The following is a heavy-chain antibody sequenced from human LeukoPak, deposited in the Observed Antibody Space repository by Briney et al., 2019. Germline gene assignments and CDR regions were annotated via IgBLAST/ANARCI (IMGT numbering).Heavy chain of an antibody. V-gene: IGHV3-21*01. J-gene: IGHJ4*02. D-gene: IGHD6-6*01. CDR2: ISSSSSYI. CDR3: ARSSIAARPGVGY. CDR1: GFTFSSYS. Sequence: GGSLRLSCAASGFTFSSYSMNWVRQAPGKGLEWVSSISSSSSYIYYADSVKGRFTISRDNAKNSLYLQMNSLRAEDTAVYYCARSSIAARPGVGYWGQGALVTVSS.